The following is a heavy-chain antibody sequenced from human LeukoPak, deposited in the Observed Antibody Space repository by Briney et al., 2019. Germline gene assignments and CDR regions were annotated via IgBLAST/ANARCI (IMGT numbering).Heavy chain of an antibody. CDR3: ARLSVTAGFYY. D-gene: IGHD5-18*01. CDR2: INHNGST. V-gene: IGHV4-34*01. Sequence: SETLSLTCAVYGGSFSGYYWSWIRQPPGKGLEWIGEINHNGSTNYNPSLKSRVTISVDTSKNQFSLKLSSVTAADTAVYYCARLSVTAGFYYWGQGTLVTVSS. J-gene: IGHJ4*02. CDR1: GGSFSGYY.